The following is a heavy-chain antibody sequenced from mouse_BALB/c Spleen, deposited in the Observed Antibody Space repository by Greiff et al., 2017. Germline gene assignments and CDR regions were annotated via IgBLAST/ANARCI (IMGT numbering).Heavy chain of an antibody. Sequence: VKLQESGPGLVAPSQSLSITCTVSGFSLTSYGVHWVRQPPGKGLEWLGVIWAGGSTNYNSALMSRLSISKDNSKSQVFLKMNSLQTDDTAMYYCARRDSSLFAYWGQGTLVTVSA. D-gene: IGHD1-2*01. CDR3: ARRDSSLFAY. CDR2: IWAGGST. J-gene: IGHJ3*01. CDR1: GFSLTSYG. V-gene: IGHV2-9*02.